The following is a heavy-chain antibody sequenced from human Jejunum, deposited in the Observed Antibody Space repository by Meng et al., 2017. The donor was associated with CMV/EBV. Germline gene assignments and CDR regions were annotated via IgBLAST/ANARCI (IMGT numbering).Heavy chain of an antibody. CDR2: VDPTNGGT. CDR3: TRSYYYDRNGYFYY. J-gene: IGHJ4*02. CDR1: GYTFTGYY. D-gene: IGHD3-22*01. Sequence: QVQLVQSGAEVKNPGASVKVSCKAFGYTFTGYYIHWVRQAPGQGLEWMGRVDPTNGGTHYAQTFQGRVTMTTDTSISTAYMELRRLRSDDTAMYYCTRSYYYDRNGYFYYWGQGTLVTVSS. V-gene: IGHV1-2*06.